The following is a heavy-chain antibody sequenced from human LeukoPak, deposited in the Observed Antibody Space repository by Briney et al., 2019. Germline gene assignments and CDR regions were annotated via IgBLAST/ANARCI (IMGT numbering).Heavy chain of an antibody. D-gene: IGHD4-17*01. CDR3: ASDLMTTVTTVDY. Sequence: PGGSLRLSCAASVFAFSSYSMNWVRQAPGRGVEWVSSISSSSSYIYYANSVKSRFTINRDNSKNLLYLQMNSLSAEDTAVYYYASDLMTTVTTVDYWGQGTLVTVSS. CDR2: ISSSSSYI. V-gene: IGHV3-21*01. CDR1: VFAFSSYS. J-gene: IGHJ4*02.